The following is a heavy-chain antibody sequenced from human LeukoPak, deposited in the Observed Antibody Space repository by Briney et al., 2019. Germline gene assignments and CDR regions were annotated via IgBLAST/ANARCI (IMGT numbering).Heavy chain of an antibody. D-gene: IGHD6-13*01. CDR3: ARDAAIGAAGVFDS. Sequence: SETLSLTCTVSDASISGYYWSWIRQPAGKGLEGIGRMYFSRTPKYNPALESRVIMSVDTSKNQFALKLTSVTAADTALYYCARDAAIGAAGVFDSWGQGTLVIVSS. J-gene: IGHJ4*02. CDR2: MYFSRTP. CDR1: DASISGYY. V-gene: IGHV4-4*07.